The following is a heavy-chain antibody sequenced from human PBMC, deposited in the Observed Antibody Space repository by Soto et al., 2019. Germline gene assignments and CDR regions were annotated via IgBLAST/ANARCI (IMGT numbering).Heavy chain of an antibody. CDR2: IYYSGST. CDR3: ARGGRRSPGMDV. CDR1: GGSISSGGYY. Sequence: QVQLQESGPGLVKPSQTLSLTCTVSGGSISSGGYYWSWIRQHPGKVLEWIGYIYYSGSTYYNPSLKGRVTISVDTSKNQFSLKLSSVTAADTAVYYCARGGRRSPGMDVWGQGTTVTVSS. J-gene: IGHJ6*02. V-gene: IGHV4-31*03.